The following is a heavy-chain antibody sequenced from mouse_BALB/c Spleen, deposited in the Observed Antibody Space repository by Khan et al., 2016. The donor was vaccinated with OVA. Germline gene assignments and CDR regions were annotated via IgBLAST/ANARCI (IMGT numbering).Heavy chain of an antibody. D-gene: IGHD1-1*01. Sequence: EVQLQESGPGLVKPSQSLSLTCTVTGYSITTDYAWNWIRQFPGNKLEWMGYISYSGNTKYNPSLKSRISITRDTSKHQFFLQLKSVTTEDTARYYCASIYGEDFDYWGQGTTLTVSS. CDR2: ISYSGNT. V-gene: IGHV3-2*02. CDR3: ASIYGEDFDY. J-gene: IGHJ2*01. CDR1: GYSITTDYA.